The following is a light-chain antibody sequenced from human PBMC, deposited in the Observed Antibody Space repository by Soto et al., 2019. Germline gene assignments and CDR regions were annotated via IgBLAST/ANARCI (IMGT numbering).Light chain of an antibody. CDR2: DAS. V-gene: IGKV3-15*01. J-gene: IGKJ1*01. CDR3: QRYSDWPPWT. CDR1: QSVSSK. Sequence: EIVMTKSPATLSVSPGERATLSCRASQSVSSKLAWYQQKPGQAPRLLIYDASIRATGIPDRFIGSGSGTEFTLTITSLQSEDFAVYYCQRYSDWPPWTFGQGTKVEIK.